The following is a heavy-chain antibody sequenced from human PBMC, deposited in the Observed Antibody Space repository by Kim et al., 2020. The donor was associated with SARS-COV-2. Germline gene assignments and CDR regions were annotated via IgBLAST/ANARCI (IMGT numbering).Heavy chain of an antibody. CDR1: GYTFTSYY. CDR3: AREGQNPWGVGATGAFDI. J-gene: IGHJ3*02. V-gene: IGHV1-46*01. CDR2: INPSGGST. Sequence: ASVKVSCKASGYTFTSYYMHWVRQAPGQGLEWMGIINPSGGSTSYAQKFQGRVTMTRDTSTSTVYMELSSLRSEDTAVYYCAREGQNPWGVGATGAFDIWGQGTMVTVSS. D-gene: IGHD1-26*01.